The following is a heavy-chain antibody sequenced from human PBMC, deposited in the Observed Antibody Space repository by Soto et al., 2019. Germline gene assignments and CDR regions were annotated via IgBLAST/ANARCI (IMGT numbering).Heavy chain of an antibody. J-gene: IGHJ2*01. CDR3: ARHHDGSSWGSGDPRLSYWYFDL. D-gene: IGHD6-13*01. CDR2: INHSGST. V-gene: IGHV4-34*01. Sequence: SDTLSLTCAVYGASFSGYYWSWIRQPPGKGLEWIGEINHSGSTYYNPSLKSRVTISVDTSKNQFSLKLSSVTAADTAVYYCARHHDGSSWGSGDPRLSYWYFDLWGRGTQVTVSS. CDR1: GASFSGYY.